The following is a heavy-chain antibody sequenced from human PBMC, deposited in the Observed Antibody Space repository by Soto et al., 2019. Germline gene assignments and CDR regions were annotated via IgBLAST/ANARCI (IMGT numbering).Heavy chain of an antibody. CDR2: IFYSGST. CDR1: GGSISSGDYY. V-gene: IGHV4-30-4*01. Sequence: PSENLSLTCTVSGGSISSGDYYWIWIRQPPGKGLERSGYIFYSGSTYYNTSLKSRVTISIDKSKNQFSLKLNSVTAADTDVYYCASSFLYCRDGTCYGWFDPWGQGNLVPVSP. J-gene: IGHJ5*02. D-gene: IGHD2-15*01. CDR3: ASSFLYCRDGTCYGWFDP.